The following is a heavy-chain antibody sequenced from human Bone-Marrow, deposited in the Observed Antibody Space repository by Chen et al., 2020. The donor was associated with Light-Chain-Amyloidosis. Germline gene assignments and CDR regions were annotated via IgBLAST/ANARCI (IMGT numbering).Heavy chain of an antibody. V-gene: IGHV5-51*01. D-gene: IGHD5-12*01. J-gene: IGHJ4*02. CDR3: ARRRDGYNFDY. Sequence: EQSGPEVKKPGESLKISCKGSGYTFPNYWIGWVRQMPGKDLEWMGVIYPDDSDARYSPSFEGQVTISADKSITTAYLQWRSLKASDTAMYYCARRRDGYNFDYWGQGTLVTVSS. CDR1: GYTFPNYW. CDR2: IYPDDSDA.